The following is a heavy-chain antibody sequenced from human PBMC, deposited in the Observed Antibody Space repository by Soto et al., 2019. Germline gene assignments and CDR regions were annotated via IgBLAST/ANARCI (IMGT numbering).Heavy chain of an antibody. Sequence: GESLKISCKTSGHRFTTYWISWVRQMPGKGLEYMGKINPTDSETNYSPSFEGHVTFSADRSTSTAYVRWNSLKASDTAMYYCASPTMTSTSFYYAMDVWGQGTTVTVS. CDR1: GHRFTTYW. J-gene: IGHJ6*02. CDR2: INPTDSET. CDR3: ASPTMTSTSFYYAMDV. D-gene: IGHD4-17*01. V-gene: IGHV5-10-1*01.